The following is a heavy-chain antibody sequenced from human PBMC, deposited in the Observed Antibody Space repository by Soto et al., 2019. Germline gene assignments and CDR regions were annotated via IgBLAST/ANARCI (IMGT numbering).Heavy chain of an antibody. CDR3: AQDQGVRAAGITWFDP. D-gene: IGHD6-13*01. CDR1: GASMNSYH. CDR2: IHSSGST. V-gene: IGHV4-4*07. J-gene: IGHJ5*02. Sequence: PSETLSLTCTVSGASMNSYHWSWIRQPAGKGLEWIGHIHSSGSTNYNPSLKSRVTVSVDTSKNQFSLRLMSLTAADTAVYYCAQDQGVRAAGITWFDPWGQGSLVTVAS.